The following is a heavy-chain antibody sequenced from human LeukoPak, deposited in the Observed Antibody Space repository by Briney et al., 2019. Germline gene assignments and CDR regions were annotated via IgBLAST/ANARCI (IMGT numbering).Heavy chain of an antibody. CDR3: ARDGEVALRYFDWLLY. D-gene: IGHD3-9*01. Sequence: ASVKVSCKASGGTLSSYAISWVRQAPGQGLEWMGGIIPIFGTANYAQKFQGRVTITADKSTSTAYMELSSLRSEDTAVYYCARDGEVALRYFDWLLYWGQGTLVTVSS. V-gene: IGHV1-69*06. J-gene: IGHJ4*02. CDR1: GGTLSSYA. CDR2: IIPIFGTA.